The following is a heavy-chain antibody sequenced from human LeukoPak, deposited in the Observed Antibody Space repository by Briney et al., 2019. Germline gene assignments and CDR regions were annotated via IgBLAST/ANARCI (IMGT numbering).Heavy chain of an antibody. Sequence: SETLSLTCTVSGYSISSGYYWGWIRQPPGKGLEWIGSIYHSGSTYYNPSLKSRVTISVDTSKNQFFLKLSSVTAADTAVYYCARRGSDYDYWGQGTLVTVSS. D-gene: IGHD6-19*01. V-gene: IGHV4-38-2*02. CDR3: ARRGSDYDY. CDR1: GYSISSGYY. CDR2: IYHSGST. J-gene: IGHJ4*02.